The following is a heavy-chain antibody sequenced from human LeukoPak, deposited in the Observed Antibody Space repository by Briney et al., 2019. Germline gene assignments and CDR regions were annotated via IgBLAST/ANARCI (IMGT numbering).Heavy chain of an antibody. CDR2: IYSGGST. CDR3: ARVYSSGWYNTWDFDY. J-gene: IGHJ4*02. CDR1: GFTDSSNY. V-gene: IGHV3-53*01. D-gene: IGHD6-19*01. Sequence: PGGSLRLSCAASGFTDSSNYMSWVRQAPGKGLEWVSVIYSGGSTYYADSVKGRFTISRDNSKNTLYLQMNSLRAEDTAVYYCARVYSSGWYNTWDFDYWGQGTLVTVSS.